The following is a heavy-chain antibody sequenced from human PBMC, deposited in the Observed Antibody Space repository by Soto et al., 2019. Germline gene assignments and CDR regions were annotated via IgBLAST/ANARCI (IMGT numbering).Heavy chain of an antibody. V-gene: IGHV3-21*01. CDR2: ISSSGCI. CDR3: ARDCSGGSCYPGMDV. J-gene: IGHJ6*02. Sequence: GGSLRLSCAASGFNFNSYTINWVRQAPGKRLEWLSSISSSGCIFSTDSVRGRFTISRDNAKNSVYLQISSLRAEDTAVYFCARDCSGGSCYPGMDVWGQGTTVTVSS. CDR1: GFNFNSYT. D-gene: IGHD2-15*01.